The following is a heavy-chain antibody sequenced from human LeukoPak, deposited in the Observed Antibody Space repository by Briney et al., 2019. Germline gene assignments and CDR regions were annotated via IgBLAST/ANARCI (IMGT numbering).Heavy chain of an antibody. J-gene: IGHJ4*02. CDR3: ARVRGGYYFDY. D-gene: IGHD3-10*01. CDR1: GGSISSSSYY. CDR2: IYYSGST. Sequence: PSETLSLTCTVSGGSISSSSYYWGWIRQPPGKGLEWIGSIYYSGSTYYNPSLKSRVTISVDTSKNQFSLKLSSVTAADTAVYYCARVRGGYYFDYWGQGTLVTVSS. V-gene: IGHV4-39*07.